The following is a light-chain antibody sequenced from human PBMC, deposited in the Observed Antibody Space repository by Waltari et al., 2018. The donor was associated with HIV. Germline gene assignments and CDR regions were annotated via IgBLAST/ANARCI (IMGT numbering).Light chain of an antibody. CDR2: EVN. CDR1: SSDVGRYDY. Sequence: QSALTQPPSASGSLGQPVTISCTGSSSDVGRYDYVSWYQQHPGKAPKLQIFEVNKRPSGLPDRFSASKAGNPASLTASWLQAEDVAEYACCSYAGINPLNFGGGTTLTVL. J-gene: IGLJ2*01. V-gene: IGLV2-8*01. CDR3: CSYAGINPLN.